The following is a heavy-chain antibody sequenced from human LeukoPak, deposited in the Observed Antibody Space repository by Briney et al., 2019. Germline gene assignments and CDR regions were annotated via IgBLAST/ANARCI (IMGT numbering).Heavy chain of an antibody. Sequence: ASVKVSCKASGYTFTGYYMHWVRQAPGQGLEWMGWINPNSGGTNYAQKFQGRVTMTRDTSISTAYMELSRLRSDDTAVYYCARGSLVVPVECAPWGQGTLVTVSS. V-gene: IGHV1-2*02. J-gene: IGHJ5*02. CDR1: GYTFTGYY. CDR2: INPNSGGT. D-gene: IGHD2-2*01. CDR3: ARGSLVVPVECAP.